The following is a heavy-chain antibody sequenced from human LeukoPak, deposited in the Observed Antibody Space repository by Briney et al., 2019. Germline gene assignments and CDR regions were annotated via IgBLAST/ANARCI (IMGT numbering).Heavy chain of an antibody. CDR2: ISSSSNYI. D-gene: IGHD3-22*01. CDR3: AGRYDSSGYPLH. Sequence: GGSLRLSCAASGFSFSSYSMKWVRQAPGKGLEWVSSISSSSNYIYYADSVKGRFTISRDNSKNTLYLQMNSLRAEDTAVYYCAGRYDSSGYPLHWGQGTLVTVSS. V-gene: IGHV3-21*04. J-gene: IGHJ4*02. CDR1: GFSFSSYS.